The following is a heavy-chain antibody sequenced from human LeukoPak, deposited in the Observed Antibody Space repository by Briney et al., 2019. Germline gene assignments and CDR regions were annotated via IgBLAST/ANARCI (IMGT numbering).Heavy chain of an antibody. CDR1: GYTFTGYY. D-gene: IGHD1-1*01. Sequence: ASVKVSCKASGYTFTGYYMHWVRQAPGQELEWMGWIHPNSGGTNYAQKFQGRVTMTRDTSISTAYMELSRLRSDDTAMYYCARSVVGQLERLRWFDPWGQGTLVTVSS. CDR2: IHPNSGGT. CDR3: ARSVVGQLERLRWFDP. J-gene: IGHJ5*02. V-gene: IGHV1-2*02.